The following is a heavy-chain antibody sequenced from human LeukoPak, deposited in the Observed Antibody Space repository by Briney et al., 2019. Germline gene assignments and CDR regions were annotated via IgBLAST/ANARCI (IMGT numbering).Heavy chain of an antibody. J-gene: IGHJ4*02. V-gene: IGHV4-34*01. D-gene: IGHD2-15*01. CDR1: GGSFSGYY. Sequence: KPSETLSLTCAVYGGSFSGYYWSWIPQPPGKGLEWIGEINHRGSTNYNPSLKSQVTISIGTSKNQFSLKLSSVTAADTAVYYCARHSTGYGSGGSCPYWFDYWGQGSLVTVSS. CDR3: ARHSTGYGSGGSCPYWFDY. CDR2: INHRGST.